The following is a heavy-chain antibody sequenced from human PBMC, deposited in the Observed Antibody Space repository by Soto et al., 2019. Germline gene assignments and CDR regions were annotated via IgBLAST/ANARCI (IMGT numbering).Heavy chain of an antibody. D-gene: IGHD5-18*01. CDR1: CGSIRSGGYS. CDR2: IYYSGST. J-gene: IGHJ4*02. Sequence: PSATLSPTCTVSCGSIRSGGYSWSWIRQHPGKGLEWIGYIYYSGSTYYNPSLKSRVTISVDTSKNQFSLKLSSVTAADTAVYYCARDLGGGYSYGSFDYWGQGTLVTVS. V-gene: IGHV4-31*03. CDR3: ARDLGGGYSYGSFDY.